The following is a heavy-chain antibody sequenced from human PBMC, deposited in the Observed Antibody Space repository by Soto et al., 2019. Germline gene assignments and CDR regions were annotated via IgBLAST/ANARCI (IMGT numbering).Heavy chain of an antibody. CDR1: GGSMIGYY. V-gene: IGHV4-59*01. CDR3: ARVYGSTACYFDY. J-gene: IGHJ4*02. D-gene: IGHD3-10*01. CDR2: VYYSGSA. Sequence: SETLSLTCSVSGGSMIGYYWTWIRQAPGKGLEWIGYVYYSGSANYNPSLKSRVTISVDTSKNQFSLNLRSVTAADTAVYFCARVYGSTACYFDYWGRGTLVTVSS.